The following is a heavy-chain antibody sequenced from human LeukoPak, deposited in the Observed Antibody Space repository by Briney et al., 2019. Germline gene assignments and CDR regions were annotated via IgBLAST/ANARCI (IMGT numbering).Heavy chain of an antibody. CDR3: ARATQQQVMWEH. Sequence: GGSLRLSCAASGFTFSSYWMHWVRQAPGKGLVWVSRINSDGSSTSYADSVKGRFTISRDNAKNTLYLQMNSLRAEDTAVYYCARATQQQVMWEHWGQGTLVTVSS. D-gene: IGHD6-13*01. J-gene: IGHJ1*01. CDR2: INSDGSST. V-gene: IGHV3-74*01. CDR1: GFTFSSYW.